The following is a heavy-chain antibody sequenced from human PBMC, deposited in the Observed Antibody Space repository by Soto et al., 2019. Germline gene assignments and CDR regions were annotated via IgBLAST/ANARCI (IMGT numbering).Heavy chain of an antibody. D-gene: IGHD3-10*01. CDR2: INAGNGNT. CDR1: GYTFTSYA. CDR3: ARVVRGEGNWFGP. Sequence: GASVKVSCKASGYTFTSYAMHWVRQAPGQRLEWMGWINAGNGNTKYSQKFQGRVTITRDTSASTAYMELSSLRSEDTAVYYCARVVRGEGNWFGPWGQGTLVTVSS. V-gene: IGHV1-3*01. J-gene: IGHJ5*02.